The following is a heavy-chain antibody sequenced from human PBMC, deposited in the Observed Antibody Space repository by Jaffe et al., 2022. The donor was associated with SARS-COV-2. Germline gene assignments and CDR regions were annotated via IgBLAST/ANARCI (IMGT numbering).Heavy chain of an antibody. J-gene: IGHJ4*02. V-gene: IGHV4-59*01. CDR2: IYYSGST. Sequence: QVQLQESGPGLVKPSETLSLTCTVSGGSISSYYWSWIRQPPGKGLEWIGYIYYSGSTNYNPSLKSRVTISVDTSKNQFSLKLSSVTAADTAVYYCARGGGSGFPFDYWGQGTLVTVSS. CDR1: GGSISSYY. D-gene: IGHD6-19*01. CDR3: ARGGGSGFPFDY.